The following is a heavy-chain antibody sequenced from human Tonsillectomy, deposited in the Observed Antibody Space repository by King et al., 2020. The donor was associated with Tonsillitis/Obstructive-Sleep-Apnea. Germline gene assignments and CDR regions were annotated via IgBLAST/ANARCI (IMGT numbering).Heavy chain of an antibody. CDR2: FKTKTDVGKK. V-gene: IGHV3-15*07. Sequence: QLVQSGGALLKPGGSLRFSGEASGFTFRKAWINWVRQAPGKGREWVGRFKTKTDVGKKTHAPPGKGRLTISRDDTKNTLYLQITSLKTKDTAVYYCTTDSEYYYDSSGYYVGGLFDYWGQGTLVTVSS. D-gene: IGHD3-22*01. CDR1: GFTFRKAW. J-gene: IGHJ4*02. CDR3: TTDSEYYYDSSGYYVGGLFDY.